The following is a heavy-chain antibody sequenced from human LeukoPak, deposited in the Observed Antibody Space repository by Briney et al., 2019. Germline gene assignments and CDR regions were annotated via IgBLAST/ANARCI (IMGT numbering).Heavy chain of an antibody. D-gene: IGHD3-3*01. CDR1: GYSFIENY. CDR2: INPHTGAA. Sequence: ASVKVSCKVSGYSFIENYLHWVRRAPGQGLEWMGLINPHTGAANFSHKFQGRVTMTRDTSISTAYMHLTRLKFDDTAMYYCARGKSGYSPWGQGTPVTVSS. J-gene: IGHJ4*02. V-gene: IGHV1-2*02. CDR3: ARGKSGYSP.